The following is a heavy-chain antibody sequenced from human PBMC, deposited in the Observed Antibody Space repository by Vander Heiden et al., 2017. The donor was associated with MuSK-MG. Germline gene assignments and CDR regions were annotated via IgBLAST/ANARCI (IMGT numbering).Heavy chain of an antibody. CDR2: GVPVFGIA. CDR3: ASPLGMNS. Sequence: HLVQPGAPVKEPGSSVRVPGKGTRGSFTTSATNWVRQAPGQAPEGVGGGVPVFGIAKFAQKLQGSAAITADESTSTAYLELTDLRSDDTAIYYCASPLGMNSWGQGTLITVSS. D-gene: IGHD7-27*01. V-gene: IGHV1-69*01. CDR1: RGSFTTSA. J-gene: IGHJ4*02.